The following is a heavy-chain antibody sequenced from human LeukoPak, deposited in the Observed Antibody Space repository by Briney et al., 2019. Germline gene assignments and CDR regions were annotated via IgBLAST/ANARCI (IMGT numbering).Heavy chain of an antibody. D-gene: IGHD3-16*01. CDR1: GGSINSYY. CDR2: ISHSGST. CDR3: ARALVWGSYSNQYYFDY. V-gene: IGHV4-38-2*02. J-gene: IGHJ4*02. Sequence: SETLSLTCTVPGGSINSYYWSWIRQPPGKGLEWIGSISHSGSTYYNPSLKSRVTISVDTSNNQFSLKVSSVAAADTAVYYCARALVWGSYSNQYYFDYWGQGTLVTVSS.